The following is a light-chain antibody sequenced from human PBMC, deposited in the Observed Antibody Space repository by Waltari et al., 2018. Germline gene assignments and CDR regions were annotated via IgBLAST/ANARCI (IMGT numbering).Light chain of an antibody. V-gene: IGLV1-44*01. Sequence: QSVLTQPPSASGTPGQRVTISCSGSSSNIGTKTVNWYQQLPGMAPRLLIYGDNQRPSGVPLRFSASKSGTAASLAISGLQSEDEADYFCAAWDDSLNGLYVFGTGTTVTVL. CDR1: SSNIGTKT. CDR2: GDN. J-gene: IGLJ1*01. CDR3: AAWDDSLNGLYV.